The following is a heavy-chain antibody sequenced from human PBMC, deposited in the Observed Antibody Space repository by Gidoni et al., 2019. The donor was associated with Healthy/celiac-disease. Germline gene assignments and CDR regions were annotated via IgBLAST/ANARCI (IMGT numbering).Heavy chain of an antibody. Sequence: QVQLVESVGGAVQPGMPLRLSCAASGFPFSRYAMHWVRQAPGKGLEWVAVISYDGSNKYYADSVKGRFTISRDNSKNTLYLQMNSLRAEDTAVYYYARVQYYYDSSGYLQYYFDYWGQGTLVTVSS. J-gene: IGHJ4*02. CDR2: ISYDGSNK. CDR1: GFPFSRYA. CDR3: ARVQYYYDSSGYLQYYFDY. V-gene: IGHV3-30-3*01. D-gene: IGHD3-22*01.